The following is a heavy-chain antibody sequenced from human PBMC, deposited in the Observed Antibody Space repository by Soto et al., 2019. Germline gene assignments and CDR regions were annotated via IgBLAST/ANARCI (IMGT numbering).Heavy chain of an antibody. V-gene: IGHV3-23*01. CDR2: VSGSGDNT. Sequence: LRLSCVASGFTFSSYSMSWVRQAPGKGLEWVSAVSGSGDNTYYADSVKGRFTISRDNSKNTLYLQMSSLRAEDTALYYCAKRTFIAVAGTLDYWGQGALVTVSS. D-gene: IGHD6-19*01. J-gene: IGHJ4*02. CDR1: GFTFSSYS. CDR3: AKRTFIAVAGTLDY.